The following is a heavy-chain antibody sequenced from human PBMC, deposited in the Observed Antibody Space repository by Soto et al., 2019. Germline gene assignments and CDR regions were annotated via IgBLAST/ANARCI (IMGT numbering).Heavy chain of an antibody. V-gene: IGHV1-69*02. Sequence: QVQLVQSGAEVKKPGSSVKVSCRASAGSFSSYTMNWVRQVPGQGLEWMGRIIPVLGVVNYAQKFQGRVTITADRSTSTTHMELSSLRSEDTAVYYCARLRGSSQAGYYGLDAWGQGTTVTVS. CDR3: ARLRGSSQAGYYGLDA. D-gene: IGHD3-16*01. J-gene: IGHJ6*02. CDR1: AGSFSSYT. CDR2: IIPVLGVV.